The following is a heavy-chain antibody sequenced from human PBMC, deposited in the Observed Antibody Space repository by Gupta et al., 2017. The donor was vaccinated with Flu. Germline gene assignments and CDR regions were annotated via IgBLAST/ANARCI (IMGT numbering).Heavy chain of an antibody. CDR1: GGSFSGYY. J-gene: IGHJ4*02. V-gene: IGHV4-34*01. D-gene: IGHD3-10*01. CDR2: INHSGST. Sequence: QVQLQQWGAGLLKPSETLSLTCAVYGGSFSGYYWSWIRQPPGKGLEWIGEINHSGSTNYNPSLKSRVTISVDTSKNQFSLKLSSVTAADTAVYYCARGKTNRMKITMVRGVHASGGYYFDYWGQGTLVTVSS. CDR3: ARGKTNRMKITMVRGVHASGGYYFDY.